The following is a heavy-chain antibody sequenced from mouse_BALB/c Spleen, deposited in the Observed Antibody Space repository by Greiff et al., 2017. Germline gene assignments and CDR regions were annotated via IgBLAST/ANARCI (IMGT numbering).Heavy chain of an antibody. D-gene: IGHD1-1*02. CDR2: ISTYYGDA. V-gene: IGHV1S137*01. J-gene: IGHJ4*01. CDR1: GYTFTDYA. Sequence: VKVVESGAELVRPGVSVKISCKGSGYTFTDYAMHWVKQSHAKSLEWIGVISTYYGDASYNQKFKGKATMTVDKSSSTAYMELARLTSEDSAIYYCARRGGNYDAMDYWGQGTSVTVSS. CDR3: ARRGGNYDAMDY.